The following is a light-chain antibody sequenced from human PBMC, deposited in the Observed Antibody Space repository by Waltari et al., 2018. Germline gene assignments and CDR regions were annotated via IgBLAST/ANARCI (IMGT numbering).Light chain of an antibody. Sequence: QSALTQPASVSGSPGQSITISCTGTSSDVGGYNYVSWYQQHPGKAPKLMIYDVSNRPSGVSNRFSGSTSANTDSLTISGLQAEDEAEYYCNSYTSSRTRVFGTGTRVTVL. CDR1: SSDVGGYNY. V-gene: IGLV2-14*03. CDR3: NSYTSSRTRV. CDR2: DVS. J-gene: IGLJ1*01.